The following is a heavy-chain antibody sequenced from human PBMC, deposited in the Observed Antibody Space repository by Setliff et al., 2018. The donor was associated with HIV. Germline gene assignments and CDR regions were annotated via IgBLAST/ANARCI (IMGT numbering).Heavy chain of an antibody. J-gene: IGHJ6*02. CDR1: GYTFVKFG. Sequence: GASVKVSCKASGYTFVKFGISWVRQAPGQGLEWLGWSSPNGNTKYHYSLQGRVTMTTDTPTSTAFMELRSRTSDDTAGDFCARDNLYYNTWNASPVYGLDVWGQGTTVTVSS. CDR2: SSPNGNT. V-gene: IGHV1-18*01. D-gene: IGHD3-3*01. CDR3: ARDNLYYNTWNASPVYGLDV.